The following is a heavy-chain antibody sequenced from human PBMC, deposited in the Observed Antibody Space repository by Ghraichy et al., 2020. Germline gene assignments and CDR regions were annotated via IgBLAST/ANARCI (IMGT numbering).Heavy chain of an antibody. D-gene: IGHD6-19*01. CDR2: IKQDGSEK. CDR1: GFTFSSYW. J-gene: IGHJ6*02. CDR3: ARGLAGTRPFAVYGLVFPPYYYYGMDV. V-gene: IGHV3-7*03. Sequence: GGSLRLSCAASGFTFSSYWMSWVRQAPGKGLEWVANIKQDGSEKYYVDSVKGRFTISRDNAKNSLYLQMNSLRAEDTAVYYCARGLAGTRPFAVYGLVFPPYYYYGMDVWGQGTTVTVSS.